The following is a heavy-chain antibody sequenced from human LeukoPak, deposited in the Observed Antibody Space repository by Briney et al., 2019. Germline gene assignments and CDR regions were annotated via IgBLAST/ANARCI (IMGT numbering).Heavy chain of an antibody. V-gene: IGHV3-30*18. CDR3: ANHFACGSTSCPPFDS. Sequence: GGSLRLSCAASGFTFSSYSMNWVRQAPGKGLEWVAVISYDGSNKYYADSAKGRFTISRDNSKNTLYLQVNSLRVEDTAVYYCANHFACGSTSCPPFDSWGQGTLVTVSS. CDR1: GFTFSSYS. D-gene: IGHD2-2*01. CDR2: ISYDGSNK. J-gene: IGHJ4*02.